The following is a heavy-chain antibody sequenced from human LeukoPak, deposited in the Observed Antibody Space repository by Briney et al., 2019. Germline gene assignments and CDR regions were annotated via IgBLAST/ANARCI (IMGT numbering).Heavy chain of an antibody. D-gene: IGHD4-17*01. J-gene: IGHJ5*02. CDR1: GFTFSNYD. Sequence: GGTLRLSCAASGFTFSNYDMSWVRQAPGKGLEWVSIISGSGGSTYVADSVKGRFTFSRDNSKNTLYLQMNSLRAEDTAVYYCARDGGDYGDYVSSYWFDPWGQGTLVTVSS. V-gene: IGHV3-23*01. CDR3: ARDGGDYGDYVSSYWFDP. CDR2: ISGSGGST.